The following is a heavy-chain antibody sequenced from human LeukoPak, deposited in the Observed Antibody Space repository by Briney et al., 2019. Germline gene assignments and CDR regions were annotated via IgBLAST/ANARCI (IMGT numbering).Heavy chain of an antibody. V-gene: IGHV3-30-3*01. D-gene: IGHD5-12*01. J-gene: IGHJ4*02. CDR2: ISYDGSNK. Sequence: GGSLRLSCAASGFTFSSYAMHWVRQAPGKGLEWVAVISYDGSNKYYADSVKGRFTISRDNSKNTLYLQMNSLRAEDTAVYYCARARGYSGYALLDYWGQGTLVTVSS. CDR1: GFTFSSYA. CDR3: ARARGYSGYALLDY.